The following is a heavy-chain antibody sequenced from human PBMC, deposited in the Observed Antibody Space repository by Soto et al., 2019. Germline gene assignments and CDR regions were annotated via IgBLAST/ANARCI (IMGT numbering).Heavy chain of an antibody. CDR1: GLTFSSYE. Sequence: GGSLRLSCAASGLTFSSYEMNWVRRAPGKGLEWVSYISRSGSTIYYADSVKGRVTISRDNAKNSLYLQMNSLRAEDTAVYYCARDGRIRRPDWYFDLWGRGTLVTVSS. CDR2: ISRSGSTI. V-gene: IGHV3-48*03. J-gene: IGHJ2*01. D-gene: IGHD2-15*01. CDR3: ARDGRIRRPDWYFDL.